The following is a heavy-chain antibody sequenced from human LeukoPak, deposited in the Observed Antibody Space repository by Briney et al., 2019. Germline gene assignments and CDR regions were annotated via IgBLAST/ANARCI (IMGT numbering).Heavy chain of an antibody. CDR1: GFTFSSYW. D-gene: IGHD6-19*01. CDR3: AKDKSHSSWTSRYYYYALDV. V-gene: IGHV3-7*03. Sequence: GGSLRLSCAASGFTFSSYWMSWVRQAPGKGLEWVANIKQDGSEKYYVDSVKGRFTISRDNAKNSLYLQMNSLRAEDTALYYCAKDKSHSSWTSRYYYYALDVWGQGTTVTVSS. CDR2: IKQDGSEK. J-gene: IGHJ6*02.